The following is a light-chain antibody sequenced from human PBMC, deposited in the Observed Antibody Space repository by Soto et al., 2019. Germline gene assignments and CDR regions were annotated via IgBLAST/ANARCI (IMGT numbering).Light chain of an antibody. CDR3: QHYASSFWA. CDR2: DAS. V-gene: IGKV3-20*01. CDR1: QSVARRY. Sequence: VLTQSPGTLSLSPGESATLSCRASQSVARRYLAWYQQKPGQAPRLVIYDASRRATGIPDRFSGSGSGPDFTLTISRLEPADSAVYYCQHYASSFWAFGQGTKVEIK. J-gene: IGKJ1*01.